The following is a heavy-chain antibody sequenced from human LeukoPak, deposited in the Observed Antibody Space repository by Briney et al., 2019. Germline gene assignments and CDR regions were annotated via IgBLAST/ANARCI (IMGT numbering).Heavy chain of an antibody. CDR2: ISSSSCYI. D-gene: IGHD6-19*01. J-gene: IGHJ4*02. CDR3: ARDPADSRGCYNY. V-gene: IGHV3-21*01. Sequence: GRSVGLFCAASGFTYSRYSMNWVRQARGKGLECVSSISSSSCYIYYADSVEGRFTNSRGNAKNSQYLQMNSLRDEDTAGYYCARDPADSRGCYNYWGQGTLVTVSS. CDR1: GFTYSRYS.